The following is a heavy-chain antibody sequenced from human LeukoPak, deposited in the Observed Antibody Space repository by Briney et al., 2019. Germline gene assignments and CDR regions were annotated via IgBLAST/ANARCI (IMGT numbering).Heavy chain of an antibody. CDR1: GYSFTSYW. J-gene: IGHJ4*02. CDR2: IYPGDSDT. CDR3: ARHILNYYDSSGYSP. Sequence: GESLQISCKGSGYSFTSYWIGWVRQMPGKGLEWMGIIYPGDSDTRYSPSFQGQVTISADKSISTAYLQWSSLKASDTAMYYCARHILNYYDSSGYSPWGQGTLVTVSS. D-gene: IGHD3-22*01. V-gene: IGHV5-51*01.